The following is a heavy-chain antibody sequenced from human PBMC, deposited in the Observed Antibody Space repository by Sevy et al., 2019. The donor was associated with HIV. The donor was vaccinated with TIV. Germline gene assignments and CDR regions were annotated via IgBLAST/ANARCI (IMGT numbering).Heavy chain of an antibody. CDR1: GVSVTSDTYY. V-gene: IGHV4-61*01. Sequence: SETLSLTCAVSGVSVTSDTYYWSWIRQPPGKGLEWIGYVYHTGSTNYSPSFKSRVTISIDTSKNQFSLRLFSVAAADTAMYYCAREPYFFDKSGYFWDYWGQGILVAVSS. CDR3: AREPYFFDKSGYFWDY. J-gene: IGHJ4*02. D-gene: IGHD3-22*01. CDR2: VYHTGST.